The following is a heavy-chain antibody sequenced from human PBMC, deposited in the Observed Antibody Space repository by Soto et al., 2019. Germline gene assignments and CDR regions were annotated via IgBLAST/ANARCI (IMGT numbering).Heavy chain of an antibody. CDR3: AKDKARLGQQLMFDY. J-gene: IGHJ4*02. Sequence: GGSLRLSCAASGFTFSSYAMSWVRQAPGKGLEWVSAISGSGGSTYYADSVKGRFTISRDNSKNTLYLQMNSLRAEDTAVYYCAKDKARLGQQLMFDYWGQGTLVTVSS. CDR2: ISGSGGST. V-gene: IGHV3-23*01. D-gene: IGHD6-13*01. CDR1: GFTFSSYA.